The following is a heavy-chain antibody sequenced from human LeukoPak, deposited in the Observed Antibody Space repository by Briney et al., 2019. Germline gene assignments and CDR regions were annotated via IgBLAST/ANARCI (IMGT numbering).Heavy chain of an antibody. J-gene: IGHJ5*02. Sequence: ASVKVSCKASGYTFTSYAMHWVRQAPGQRLEWMGWINAGNGNTRYSQKFQGRVTMITDTSTSTAYMELRSLRSDDTAVYYCARAPERLGWFDPWGQGTLVTVSS. D-gene: IGHD1-1*01. CDR3: ARAPERLGWFDP. V-gene: IGHV1-3*01. CDR2: INAGNGNT. CDR1: GYTFTSYA.